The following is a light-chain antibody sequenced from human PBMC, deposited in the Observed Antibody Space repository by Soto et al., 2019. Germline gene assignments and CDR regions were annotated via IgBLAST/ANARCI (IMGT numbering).Light chain of an antibody. V-gene: IGKV3-20*01. CDR3: QQFGDSPR. CDR1: QSVSSY. CDR2: RAS. Sequence: EIVLTQSPGTLSLSPGERATLSCRASQSVSSYLAWYQQKPGQAPRLLIYRASSRATGIPDRFSGSGSGTDFTLTISRLEPEDFAVYYCQQFGDSPRFGQGTKVEIK. J-gene: IGKJ1*01.